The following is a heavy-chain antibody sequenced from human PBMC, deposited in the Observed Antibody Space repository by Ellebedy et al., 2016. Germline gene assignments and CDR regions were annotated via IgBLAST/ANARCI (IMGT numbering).Heavy chain of an antibody. CDR1: GGSISSYY. J-gene: IGHJ4*02. V-gene: IGHV4-59*01. Sequence: GSLRLXXTVSGGSISSYYWSWIRQPPGKGLEWIGYIYYSGSTNYNPSLKSRVTISVDTSKNQFSLKLSSVTAADTAVYYCARLRRGLDYVDYWGQGTLVTVSS. CDR2: IYYSGST. D-gene: IGHD2-15*01. CDR3: ARLRRGLDYVDY.